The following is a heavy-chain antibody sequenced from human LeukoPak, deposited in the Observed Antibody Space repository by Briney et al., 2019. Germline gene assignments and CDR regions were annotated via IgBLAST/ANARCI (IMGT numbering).Heavy chain of an antibody. CDR2: INPNSGGT. Sequence: ASVKVSCKASGYTFTGYYMHWVRQAPGQGLEWMGWINPNSGGTNYAQKFQGRVTMTRDTSISTAYMELSRLRSDDTAVYYCARASMAVAGTGDAFDIWGQGAMVTVSS. CDR3: ARASMAVAGTGDAFDI. V-gene: IGHV1-2*02. D-gene: IGHD6-19*01. CDR1: GYTFTGYY. J-gene: IGHJ3*02.